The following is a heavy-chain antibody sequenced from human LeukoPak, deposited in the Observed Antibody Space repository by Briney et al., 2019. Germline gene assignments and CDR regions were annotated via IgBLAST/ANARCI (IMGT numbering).Heavy chain of an antibody. Sequence: ASVKVPCKASGYTFTSYGISWVRQAPGQGLEWMGWISAYNGNTNYAQKLQGRVTMTTDTSTSTAYMELRSLRSDDTAVYYCAREVSGYYGSGSYYFDYWGQGTLVTVSS. CDR1: GYTFTSYG. D-gene: IGHD3-10*01. V-gene: IGHV1-18*01. CDR3: AREVSGYYGSGSYYFDY. CDR2: ISAYNGNT. J-gene: IGHJ4*02.